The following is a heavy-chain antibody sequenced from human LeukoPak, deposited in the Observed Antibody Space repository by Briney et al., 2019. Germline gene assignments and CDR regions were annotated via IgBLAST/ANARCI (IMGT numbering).Heavy chain of an antibody. Sequence: GRSLRLSCTASRFSFDDYAMHWVRQTPGKGLEWVSAISWNSGSRGYADSVKGRFTISRDNAKSSLYLQMNSLRPEDTALYYCAKGVHDFWSGHAFDIWGQGTMVTVSS. CDR1: RFSFDDYA. CDR2: ISWNSGSR. D-gene: IGHD3-3*01. CDR3: AKGVHDFWSGHAFDI. J-gene: IGHJ3*02. V-gene: IGHV3-9*01.